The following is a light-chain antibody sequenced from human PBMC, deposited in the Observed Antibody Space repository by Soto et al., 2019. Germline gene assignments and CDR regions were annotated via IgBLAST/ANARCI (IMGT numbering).Light chain of an antibody. CDR3: QQYNNWPTWT. J-gene: IGKJ1*01. CDR2: DAS. Sequence: EIVFTQSPATLSLSPGERATLSCRASQSVSSYLAWYQQKPGQAPRLLIYDASNRANGIPARFSGSGSGADFTLTISSLQSEDFAVYFGQQYNNWPTWTFGQGTQVDNK. V-gene: IGKV3-11*01. CDR1: QSVSSY.